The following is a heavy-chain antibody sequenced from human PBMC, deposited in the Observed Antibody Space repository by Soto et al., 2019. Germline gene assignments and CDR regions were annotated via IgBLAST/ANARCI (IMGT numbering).Heavy chain of an antibody. D-gene: IGHD4-17*01. V-gene: IGHV1-18*01. J-gene: IGHJ4*02. CDR2: ISAYNGNT. Sequence: ASVKVSCKASGYTFTSYGISCVRQAPGQGLEWMGWISAYNGNTNYAQKLQGRVTMTTDTSTSTAYMELRSLRSDDTAVYYCARLWGYGDYGEMGYWGQGTLVTVSS. CDR3: ARLWGYGDYGEMGY. CDR1: GYTFTSYG.